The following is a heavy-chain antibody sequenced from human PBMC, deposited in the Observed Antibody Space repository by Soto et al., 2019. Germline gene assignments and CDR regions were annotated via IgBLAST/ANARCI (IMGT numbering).Heavy chain of an antibody. V-gene: IGHV4-59*11. D-gene: IGHD3-9*01. CDR3: ARVRTGYFDY. J-gene: IGHJ4*02. CDR1: WGAINYHY. CDR2: IYYNGNT. Sequence: LXLTCTLSWGAINYHYWSFIRQPPGKGLEWIGYIYYNGNTNYNPSLESRVTISVDRSRNQFSLRLTSLTAADTAVYYCARVRTGYFDYWGRGALVTVSS.